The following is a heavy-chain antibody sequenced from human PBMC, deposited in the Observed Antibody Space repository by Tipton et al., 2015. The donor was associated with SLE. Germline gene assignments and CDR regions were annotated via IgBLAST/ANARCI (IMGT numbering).Heavy chain of an antibody. Sequence: TLSLTCTVSGGSISSTYYYWGWIRQPPGKGLEWIGSLYYSGNTYYNPSLKSRVTISVDTSKNQFSLRLSSVTAADTAVYYCARGGSSWYSYAFDIWGQGTMVTVSS. V-gene: IGHV4-39*07. CDR3: ARGGSSWYSYAFDI. D-gene: IGHD6-13*01. CDR2: LYYSGNT. CDR1: GGSISSTYYY. J-gene: IGHJ3*02.